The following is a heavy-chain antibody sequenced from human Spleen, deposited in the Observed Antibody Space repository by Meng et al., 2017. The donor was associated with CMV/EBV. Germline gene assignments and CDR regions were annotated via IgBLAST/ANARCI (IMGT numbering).Heavy chain of an antibody. CDR2: ISYDGSNK. J-gene: IGHJ4*02. Sequence: GESLKISCAASGFTFNGSALHWVRQAPGKGLEWVAVISYDGSNKYYADSVKGRFTISRDNSENTLFLQMNSLRAEDRAVYYCARVGRAMIIPYFDYWGQGTLVTVSS. CDR1: GFTFNGSA. CDR3: ARVGRAMIIPYFDY. V-gene: IGHV3-30*04. D-gene: IGHD3-22*01.